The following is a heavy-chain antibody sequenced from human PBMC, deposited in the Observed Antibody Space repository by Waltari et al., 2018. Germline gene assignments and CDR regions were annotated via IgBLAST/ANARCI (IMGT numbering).Heavy chain of an antibody. CDR1: GFTFSTYD. CDR2: ISKSSSHI. J-gene: IGHJ6*02. D-gene: IGHD3-22*01. CDR3: ARDDSTLARNSGMDV. V-gene: IGHV3-21*01. Sequence: EVQLVESGGGLVNPGGSLRLSFPASGFTFSTYDMNWVRQAPGRGLEWVSYISKSSSHIYTADSVKGRFTISRDNARNALYLQMHSLTAEDTAVYYCARDDSTLARNSGMDVWGQGTTVTVSS.